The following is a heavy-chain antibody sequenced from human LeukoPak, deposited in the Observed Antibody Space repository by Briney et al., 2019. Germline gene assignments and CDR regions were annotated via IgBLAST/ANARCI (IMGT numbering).Heavy chain of an antibody. Sequence: PSETLSLTCTVFGYSITTGYYWGWIRQPPGKGLEWIRSIYHSGSTFYNPSLKSRVTISVDTSKNQFSLKLSSVTAADTAIYYCARDQDYYGSGSYGPDHWGQGTQVTVSA. J-gene: IGHJ4*02. CDR3: ARDQDYYGSGSYGPDH. D-gene: IGHD3-10*01. V-gene: IGHV4-38-2*02. CDR1: GYSITTGYY. CDR2: IYHSGST.